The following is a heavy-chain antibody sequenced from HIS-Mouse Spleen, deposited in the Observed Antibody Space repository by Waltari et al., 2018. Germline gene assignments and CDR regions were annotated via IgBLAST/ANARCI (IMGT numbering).Heavy chain of an antibody. Sequence: QLQLQESGPGLVQPSETLSLTCTVSGGSISSSSYYWGWHRQPPGKGLEWIWSIYYSGITYYNPSLKSRVTISVDTSKNQFSLKLSSVTAADTAVYYCAREIPYSSSWYDWYFDLWGRGTLVTVSS. D-gene: IGHD6-13*01. V-gene: IGHV4-39*07. J-gene: IGHJ2*01. CDR2: IYYSGIT. CDR3: AREIPYSSSWYDWYFDL. CDR1: GGSISSSSYY.